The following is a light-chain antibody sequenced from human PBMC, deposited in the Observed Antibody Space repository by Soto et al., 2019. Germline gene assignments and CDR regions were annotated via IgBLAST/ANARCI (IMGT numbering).Light chain of an antibody. CDR2: KAS. V-gene: IGKV1-5*03. J-gene: IGKJ1*01. CDR3: QQYNNYLT. CDR1: QSINSW. Sequence: IQMTQTPSTLSASVGDRVTITCRASQSINSWLAWYQQKPGKAPKLLIYKASSLESGVPSRFSGSGSGTEFTLTISSLQPDDFATYYCQQYNNYLTFGQGTKV.